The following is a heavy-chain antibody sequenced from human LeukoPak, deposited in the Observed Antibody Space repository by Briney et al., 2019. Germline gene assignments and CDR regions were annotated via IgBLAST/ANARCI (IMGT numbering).Heavy chain of an antibody. CDR2: IYTSGST. CDR3: ARATSDYFGSGIYYNPYWFDP. D-gene: IGHD3-10*01. V-gene: IGHV4-61*02. CDR1: GGSISSGSYY. Sequence: SETLSLTCTVSGGSISSGSYYWSWIRQPAGKGLEWIGRIYTSGSTNYNPSLKSRVTISVDTSKNQFSLKLSSVTAADTAVYYCARATSDYFGSGIYYNPYWFDPWGQGTLVTVSS. J-gene: IGHJ5*02.